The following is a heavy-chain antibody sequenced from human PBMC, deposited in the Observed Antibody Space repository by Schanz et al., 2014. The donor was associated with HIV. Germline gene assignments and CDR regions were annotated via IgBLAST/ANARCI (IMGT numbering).Heavy chain of an antibody. CDR1: GFTFSDYY. V-gene: IGHV3-11*01. CDR3: ARPDYDFWVDV. J-gene: IGHJ6*02. CDR2: IRGSGNTI. D-gene: IGHD3-3*01. Sequence: QVQLVESGGGLVKPGGSLRLSCAASGFTFSDYYMSWIRQAPGKGLEWVSYIRGSGNTIYYADSVKGRFTISRDNAKNSLSLQMNSLRAEDTAVYYCARPDYDFWVDVWGQGTTVTVSS.